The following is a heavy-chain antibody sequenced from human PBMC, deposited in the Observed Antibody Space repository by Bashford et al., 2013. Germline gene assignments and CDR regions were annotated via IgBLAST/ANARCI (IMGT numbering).Heavy chain of an antibody. CDR2: ISYSGNT. D-gene: IGHD1-14*01. CDR3: ADLTNDY. V-gene: IGHV4-39*07. CDR1: GESITSNGYY. Sequence: SETLSLTCSVSGESITSNGYYWGWIRQPPGKGLEWIGSISYSGNTDYNPSLKSRVAISEDTSKNQFSLKLTSVTAADTAVYYCADLTNDYWAQGTLVTVSS. J-gene: IGHJ4*02.